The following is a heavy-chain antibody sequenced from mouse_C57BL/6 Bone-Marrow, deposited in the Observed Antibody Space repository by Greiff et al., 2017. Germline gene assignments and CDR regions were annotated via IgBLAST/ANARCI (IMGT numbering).Heavy chain of an antibody. CDR3: AREGFITTMYY. J-gene: IGHJ4*01. CDR1: GYTFTSYW. D-gene: IGHD1-1*01. CDR2: IDPSDSYT. Sequence: QVQLQQPGAELVMPGASVKLSCKASGYTFTSYWMHWVKQRPGQGLEWIGEIDPSDSYTNYNQKFKGKSTLTVDKSSSTAYMQLSSLTSEDSAVYYCAREGFITTMYYGGQGTSVTVSS. V-gene: IGHV1-69*01.